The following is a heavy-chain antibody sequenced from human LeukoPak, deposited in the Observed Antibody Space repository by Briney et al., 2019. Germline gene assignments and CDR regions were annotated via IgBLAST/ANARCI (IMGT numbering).Heavy chain of an antibody. Sequence: GGSLRLSCAASGFAFSSYVISWVRQAPGKGLEWVSSSSGNGDSYYADSVKGRFTISRDNSKNTLYLQMNSLRAEDTAVYYCAKDRYCSSTSCLFDYWGQGTLVTVSS. D-gene: IGHD2-2*01. J-gene: IGHJ4*02. V-gene: IGHV3-23*01. CDR3: AKDRYCSSTSCLFDY. CDR2: SSGNGDS. CDR1: GFAFSSYV.